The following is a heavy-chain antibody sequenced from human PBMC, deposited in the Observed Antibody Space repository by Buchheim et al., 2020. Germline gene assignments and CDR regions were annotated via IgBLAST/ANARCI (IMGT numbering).Heavy chain of an antibody. CDR3: ARDNGDYGSYYYGMDV. V-gene: IGHV1-46*01. CDR1: GYTFTSYY. D-gene: IGHD4-17*01. J-gene: IGHJ6*02. Sequence: QVQLVQSGAEVKKPGASVKVSCKASGYTFTSYYMHWVRQAPGQGLEWMGIINPSGGSTSYAQKFQGRVTMTRDTSTSTGYMELSSLRSEDTAVYYCARDNGDYGSYYYGMDVWGQGTT. CDR2: INPSGGST.